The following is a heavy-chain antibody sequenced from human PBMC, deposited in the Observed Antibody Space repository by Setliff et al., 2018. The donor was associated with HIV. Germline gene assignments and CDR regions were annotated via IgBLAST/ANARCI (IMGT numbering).Heavy chain of an antibody. J-gene: IGHJ6*03. CDR1: GYTFTSYD. CDR2: ISAYNGNT. V-gene: IGHV1-18*01. Sequence: ASVKVSCKASGYTFTSYDIHWVRQATGQGLEWMGWISAYNGNTNYAQKLQDRVTVTTDTSTRTAYMELRRLRSDDTAVYYCAREASIHALDPLGVGARSPGSYYMDVWGKGTTVTVSS. CDR3: AREASIHALDPLGVGARSPGSYYMDV. D-gene: IGHD1-26*01.